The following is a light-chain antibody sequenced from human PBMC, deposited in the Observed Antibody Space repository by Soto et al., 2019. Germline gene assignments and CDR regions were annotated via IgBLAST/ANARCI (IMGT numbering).Light chain of an antibody. J-gene: IGKJ4*01. V-gene: IGKV3-15*01. CDR1: QSVNSN. CDR3: QQYNAWPLT. Sequence: EIVMTQSPATLSVSPGERVTLSCRASQSVNSNLAWYQQKPGQTPKLLIYVASTRATGIPARFSGRGSGTEFTLTMSSLQSEDVAIEYWQQYNAWPLTFGGGTKVEFK. CDR2: VAS.